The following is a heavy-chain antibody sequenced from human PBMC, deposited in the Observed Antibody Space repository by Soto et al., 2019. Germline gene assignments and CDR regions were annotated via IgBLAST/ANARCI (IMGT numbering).Heavy chain of an antibody. J-gene: IGHJ6*02. CDR2: IVVGSGNT. Sequence: ASVKVSCKASGFTFTSSAVQWVRQARGQRLEWIGWIVVGSGNTNYAQKFQERVTITRDMSTSTAYMELSSLRSEDTAVYYCAATRVYGYTDYYYGMDVWGQGTTGTVSS. CDR1: GFTFTSSA. D-gene: IGHD5-12*01. CDR3: AATRVYGYTDYYYGMDV. V-gene: IGHV1-58*01.